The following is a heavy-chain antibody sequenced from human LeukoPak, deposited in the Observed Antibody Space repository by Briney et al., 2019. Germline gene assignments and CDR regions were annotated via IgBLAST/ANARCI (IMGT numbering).Heavy chain of an antibody. CDR3: VVMGGITVVRGVISEEDAFDM. CDR1: GFTFSSYW. Sequence: GGSLRLSCAASGFTFSSYWINWVRQAPGKGLVWVARINSKESDKSYADSVRGRFTIYRDNAKNTLYLQIDSLRVEDTAVYYCVVMGGITVVRGVISEEDAFDMWGQGTMVTVSS. D-gene: IGHD3-10*01. CDR2: INSKESDK. V-gene: IGHV3-74*01. J-gene: IGHJ3*02.